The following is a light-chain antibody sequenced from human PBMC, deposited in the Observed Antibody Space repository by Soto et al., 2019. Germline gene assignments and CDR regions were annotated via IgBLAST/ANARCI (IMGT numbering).Light chain of an antibody. V-gene: IGKV1-16*01. J-gene: IGKJ1*01. CDR2: AAS. Sequence: IQMTQSPSSLSASVGDRVTITCRASQGITNYLVWFQQKPGKAPKSLIYAASRLHSGVPSRFSGSGSGRDFTLTSSSLQPEDFATYYCQHYDGYPRTFGQGTEVEFK. CDR3: QHYDGYPRT. CDR1: QGITNY.